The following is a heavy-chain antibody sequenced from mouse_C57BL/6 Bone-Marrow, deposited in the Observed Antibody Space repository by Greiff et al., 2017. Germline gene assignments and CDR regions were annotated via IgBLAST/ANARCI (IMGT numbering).Heavy chain of an antibody. V-gene: IGHV1-81*01. CDR1: GYTFTSYG. CDR2: IYPRSGNT. D-gene: IGHD1-1*01. CDR3: ARRGYGSSSDY. Sequence: VKLMESGAELARPGASVKLSCKASGYTFTSYGISWVKQRTGQGLEWIGEIYPRSGNTYYNEKFKGKATLTADKSSSTAYMELRSLTSEDSAVYFCARRGYGSSSDYWGQGTTLTVSS. J-gene: IGHJ2*01.